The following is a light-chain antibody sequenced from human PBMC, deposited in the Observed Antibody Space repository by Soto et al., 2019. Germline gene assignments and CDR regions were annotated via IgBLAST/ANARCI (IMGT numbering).Light chain of an antibody. V-gene: IGKV3-20*01. CDR3: QQYGSSSWT. CDR1: QSFNSIY. CDR2: GAS. Sequence: EIVLTQSPGTLSLSAGERATLSCRASQSFNSIYLAWYQQKPGQAPRLLIYGASSRATGIPDRFSGSGSGTDFTLTISRLEPEDFAVYYCQQYGSSSWTFGQGTKVDIK. J-gene: IGKJ1*01.